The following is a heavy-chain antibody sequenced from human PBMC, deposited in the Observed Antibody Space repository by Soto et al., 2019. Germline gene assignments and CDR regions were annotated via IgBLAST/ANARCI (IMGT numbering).Heavy chain of an antibody. Sequence: SETLSLTCTVYGGSISSSSYYWGWIRQPPGKGLEWIGSIYYSGSTYYNPSLKSRVTISVDTSKNQFSLKLSSVTAADTAVYYCARVTEYYDFWSGYYHSAYYGMYVWGQGTTVPVSS. J-gene: IGHJ6*02. V-gene: IGHV4-39*07. CDR1: GGSISSSSYY. D-gene: IGHD3-3*01. CDR3: ARVTEYYDFWSGYYHSAYYGMYV. CDR2: IYYSGST.